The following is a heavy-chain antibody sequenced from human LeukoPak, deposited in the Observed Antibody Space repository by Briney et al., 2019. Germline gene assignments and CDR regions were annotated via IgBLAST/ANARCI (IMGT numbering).Heavy chain of an antibody. CDR2: ISGYNANT. D-gene: IGHD2-8*01. CDR1: GYTFTSFG. Sequence: GASVKVSCKASGYTFTSFGITWVRQARGQGLEWMGWISGYNANTKYAQKLQGRITMTTDTSTSTAYMELRSLRSDDTAVYYCAKDPDCTSGICYTFFDYWGQGTLVTVSS. V-gene: IGHV1-18*01. CDR3: AKDPDCTSGICYTFFDY. J-gene: IGHJ4*02.